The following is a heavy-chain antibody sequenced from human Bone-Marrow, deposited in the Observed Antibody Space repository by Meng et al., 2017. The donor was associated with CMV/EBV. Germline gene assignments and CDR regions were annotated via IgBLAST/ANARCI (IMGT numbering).Heavy chain of an antibody. CDR3: ARDLEYCGSTSCYEDCFDP. CDR2: ISAYDGDT. CDR1: GYTFTNYG. V-gene: IGHV1-18*01. Sequence: ASVKVSCKASGYTFTNYGISWVRQAPGQGLEWMGWISAYDGDTNYARKFRGRLTMTTDTSTTTAYMELRSLRSDDTAVYYCARDLEYCGSTSCYEDCFDPWGQGTLVTTSS. J-gene: IGHJ5*02. D-gene: IGHD2-2*01.